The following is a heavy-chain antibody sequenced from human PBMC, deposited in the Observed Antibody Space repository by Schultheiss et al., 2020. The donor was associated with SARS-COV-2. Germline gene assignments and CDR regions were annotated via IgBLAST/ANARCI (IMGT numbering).Heavy chain of an antibody. V-gene: IGHV1-2*02. D-gene: IGHD3-10*01. CDR2: INPNSGGT. Sequence: ASVKVSCKASGYTFTGYYMHWVRQAPGQGLEWMGWINPNSGGTNYAQKFQGRVTMTRDTSMSTAYMELSRLRSDDTAVYYCARDAPYGSGSRLYNWFDPWGQGTLVTVSS. CDR3: ARDAPYGSGSRLYNWFDP. CDR1: GYTFTGYY. J-gene: IGHJ5*02.